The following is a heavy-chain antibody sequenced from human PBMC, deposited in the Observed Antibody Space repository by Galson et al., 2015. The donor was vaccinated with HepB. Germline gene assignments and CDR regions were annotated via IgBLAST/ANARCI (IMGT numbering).Heavy chain of an antibody. Sequence: SLRLSCAASGFTFSYYAMSWVRQAPGKGLEWISAITPSGDNTYSADSMKGRFTISRDNSQNTLFLQMNSLRADDTATYFCAKVFPEKTDGWYRQALYYFDSWGQGTRVTASS. CDR1: GFTFSYYA. CDR3: AKVFPEKTDGWYRQALYYFDS. CDR2: ITPSGDNT. V-gene: IGHV3-23*01. J-gene: IGHJ4*02. D-gene: IGHD6-19*01.